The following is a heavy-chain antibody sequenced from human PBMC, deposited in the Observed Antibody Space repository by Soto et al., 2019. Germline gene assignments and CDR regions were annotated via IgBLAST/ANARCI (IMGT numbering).Heavy chain of an antibody. Sequence: PSETLSLTCAVYGGSLSGYYWTWIRQPPGKGLEWIGEVNPGGITNYSPSVKSRLKISLDTSKKGVSLEMTSVTAADTAVYYCGRVVIKMAIQSIDPWGPGTLVTVSS. CDR3: GRVVIKMAIQSIDP. D-gene: IGHD3-3*01. CDR2: VNPGGIT. J-gene: IGHJ5*02. CDR1: GGSLSGYY. V-gene: IGHV4-34*01.